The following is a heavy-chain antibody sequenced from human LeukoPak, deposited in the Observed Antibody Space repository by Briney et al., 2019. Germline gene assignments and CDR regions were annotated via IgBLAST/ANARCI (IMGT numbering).Heavy chain of an antibody. J-gene: IGHJ3*02. CDR2: ITTMSSTI. Sequence: GGSLRLSCAASGFTFSSYSMNGVRQAPGKGLEWISYITTMSSTIYYADSVKGRFTISRDNGKNSLYLEMNSLRAEDTAVYYCARKYYYDNSGYPVAFDIWGQGTMVTVSS. V-gene: IGHV3-48*04. D-gene: IGHD3-22*01. CDR3: ARKYYYDNSGYPVAFDI. CDR1: GFTFSSYS.